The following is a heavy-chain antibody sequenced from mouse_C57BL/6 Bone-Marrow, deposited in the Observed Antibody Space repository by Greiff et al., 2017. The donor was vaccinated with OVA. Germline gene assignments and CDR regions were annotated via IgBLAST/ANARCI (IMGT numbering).Heavy chain of an antibody. V-gene: IGHV1-82*01. D-gene: IGHD1-1*01. CDR3: ARSSYYYGSSYDFDY. CDR2: IYPGDGDT. CDR1: GYAFSSSW. J-gene: IGHJ2*01. Sequence: QVQLQQSGPELVKPGASVKIPCKASGYAFSSSWMNWVKQRPGKGLEWIGRIYPGDGDTNYNGKFKGKATLTADKSSSTAYMQLSSLTSEDSAVYFCARSSYYYGSSYDFDYWGQGTTLTVSS.